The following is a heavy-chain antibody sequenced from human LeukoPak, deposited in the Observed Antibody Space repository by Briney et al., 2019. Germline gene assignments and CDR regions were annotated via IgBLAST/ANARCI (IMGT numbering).Heavy chain of an antibody. J-gene: IGHJ6*02. CDR1: GFTFSSYE. CDR3: AREAIVVVPAAMYYCGMDV. Sequence: GSLRLSCAASGFTFSSYEMNWVRETPGKGLEWVSYISSSGSTIYYADSVEGRFTISRDNAKSSLYLQMNSLRAEDTAVYYCAREAIVVVPAAMYYCGMDVWGQGTTVTVSS. D-gene: IGHD2-2*01. CDR2: ISSSGSTI. V-gene: IGHV3-48*03.